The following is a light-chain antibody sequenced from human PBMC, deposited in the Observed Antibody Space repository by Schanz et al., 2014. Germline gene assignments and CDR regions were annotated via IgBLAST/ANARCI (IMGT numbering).Light chain of an antibody. CDR2: EVT. J-gene: IGLJ3*02. Sequence: QSVLTQPPSASGSPGQSVTISCTGTSNDVGRYDYVSWYQQHPGKAPKLILFEVTKRPSGVPDRFSGSKSGDTASLTISGLQAEDEADYYCSSYTSSTTWVFGGGTKLTVL. V-gene: IGLV2-8*01. CDR3: SSYTSSTTWV. CDR1: SNDVGRYDY.